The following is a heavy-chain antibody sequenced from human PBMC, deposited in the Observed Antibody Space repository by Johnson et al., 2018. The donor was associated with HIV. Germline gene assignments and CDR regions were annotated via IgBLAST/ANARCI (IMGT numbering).Heavy chain of an antibody. CDR1: RFTFKTYT. J-gene: IGHJ3*02. CDR3: ARPRVAVLPAGAFDI. CDR2: ISNDVSNN. V-gene: IGHV3-30*04. Sequence: QVQLVESGGGLVQPGRSLRLSCAASRFTFKTYTMHWVRQAPGKGLEWVALISNDVSNNYYADSVKGRFTISRDNSKNILYLQMKSLRVEDTGIYYCARPRVAVLPAGAFDIWGPGTMVTVSS. D-gene: IGHD2-2*01.